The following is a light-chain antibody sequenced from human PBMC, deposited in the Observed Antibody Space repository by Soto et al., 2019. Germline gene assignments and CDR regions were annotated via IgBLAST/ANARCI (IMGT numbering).Light chain of an antibody. Sequence: QSALTQPASVSGSPGQSITLSCTGTSSDVGGYDYVSWYQQHPGKAPKRMIYEVSNRPSGVSNRFSGSKSDNTASLTISGLQAEDEADYYCSSFRSRSTPYVFGTGTKLTVL. J-gene: IGLJ1*01. V-gene: IGLV2-14*01. CDR3: SSFRSRSTPYV. CDR1: SSDVGGYDY. CDR2: EVS.